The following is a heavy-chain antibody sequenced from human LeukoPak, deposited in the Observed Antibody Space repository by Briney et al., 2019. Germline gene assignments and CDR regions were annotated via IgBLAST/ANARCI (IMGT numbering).Heavy chain of an antibody. D-gene: IGHD5-24*01. CDR1: GGFFSGCY. J-gene: IGHJ6*03. CDR2: INHRGNT. CDR3: ARGPKRRLQFHYYYYMDV. Sequence: TETLSLTCAVYGGFFSGCYWRWIRQPRGKGVEWIGEINHRGNTNYNPSLKSRVTISVDTSKNQFSLKLSSVTAADTAVYYCARGPKRRLQFHYYYYMDVWAKGTTLTVSS. V-gene: IGHV4-34*01.